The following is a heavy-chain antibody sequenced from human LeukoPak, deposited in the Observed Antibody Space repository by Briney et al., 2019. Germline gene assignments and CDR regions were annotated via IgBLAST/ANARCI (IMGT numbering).Heavy chain of an antibody. J-gene: IGHJ4*02. V-gene: IGHV5-51*01. Sequence: GDSLKISCKGSGYSFTSYWIGWVRQMPGKGLEWMGIIYPGDSDTRYSPSFQGQVTISADKSISTAYLQWSSLKASDAAMYYCARWLQRTNFDYWGQGTPVTVSS. CDR3: ARWLQRTNFDY. D-gene: IGHD5-24*01. CDR1: GYSFTSYW. CDR2: IYPGDSDT.